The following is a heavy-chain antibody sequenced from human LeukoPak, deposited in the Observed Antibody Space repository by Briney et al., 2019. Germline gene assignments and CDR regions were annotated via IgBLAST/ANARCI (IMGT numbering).Heavy chain of an antibody. J-gene: IGHJ4*02. CDR3: ATLEPEDSSGAT. CDR2: ISSSSSYI. CDR1: GFTFSSYS. V-gene: IGHV3-21*04. D-gene: IGHD6-19*01. Sequence: AGGSLRLSCAASGFTFSSYSMNWVRQAPGKGLEWVSSISSSSSYIYYADSVKGRFTISRDNAKNSLYLQMNSLRAEDTAVYYCATLEPEDSSGATWGQGTLATVSS.